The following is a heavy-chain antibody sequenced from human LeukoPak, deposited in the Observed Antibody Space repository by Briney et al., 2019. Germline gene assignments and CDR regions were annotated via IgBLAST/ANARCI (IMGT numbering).Heavy chain of an antibody. CDR3: ARDKGFGELSH. Sequence: PGGSLRLSCTVSGFTVSSNSMSWVRQAPGKGLEWVAKMNEYGSEIFYVDSVKGRFTISRDNGKNSLYLQMNSLRAEDTAVYYCARDKGFGELSHWGQGTLVTVSS. CDR2: MNEYGSEI. CDR1: GFTVSSNS. D-gene: IGHD3-10*01. J-gene: IGHJ4*02. V-gene: IGHV3-7*01.